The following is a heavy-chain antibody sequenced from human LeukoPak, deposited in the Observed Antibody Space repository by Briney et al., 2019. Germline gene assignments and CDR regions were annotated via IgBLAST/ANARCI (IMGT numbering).Heavy chain of an antibody. J-gene: IGHJ3*02. CDR1: GFTFSSYA. V-gene: IGHV3-48*03. D-gene: IGHD6-6*01. CDR2: ISSSGRNI. Sequence: GGSLRLSCAASGFTFSSYAMSWVRQAPGKGLEWVSYISSSGRNIYYADSVKGRFIISRDNAKNSLYLQMNSLRAEDTAVYYCARLYSSSSGKAFDIWGQGTMVTVSS. CDR3: ARLYSSSSGKAFDI.